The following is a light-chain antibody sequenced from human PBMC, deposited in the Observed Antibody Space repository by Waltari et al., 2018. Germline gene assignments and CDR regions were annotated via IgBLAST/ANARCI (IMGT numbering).Light chain of an antibody. Sequence: QSALTQPASVSGSPGQSITISCTGTSSDVGGSNFVYWYQQHPGKAPKLMIYEGTNRPSGISNRISGSKSGNTASLTISGLQAEDEADYYCGSYTTTTTVVFGTGTKVTVL. J-gene: IGLJ1*01. CDR2: EGT. CDR3: GSYTTTTTVV. CDR1: SSDVGGSNF. V-gene: IGLV2-14*01.